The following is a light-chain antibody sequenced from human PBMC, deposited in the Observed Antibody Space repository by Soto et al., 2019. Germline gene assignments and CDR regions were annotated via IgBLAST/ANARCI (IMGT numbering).Light chain of an antibody. CDR3: QQYGSSPLT. V-gene: IGKV3-20*01. J-gene: IGKJ4*02. CDR1: QSVSSSY. CDR2: GAS. Sequence: EIVLTQSPGTLSLSPGERATLSCRAGQSVSSSYLAWYQQKPGQAPRLLIYGASSRATGIPDRFSGSGSGTDFTLTISRLEPEDFAVYYCQQYGSSPLTFGGGTRWIS.